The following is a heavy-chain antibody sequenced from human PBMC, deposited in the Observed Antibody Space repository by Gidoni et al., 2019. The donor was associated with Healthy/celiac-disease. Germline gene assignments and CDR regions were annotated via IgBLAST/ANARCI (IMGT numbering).Heavy chain of an antibody. D-gene: IGHD2-21*01. Sequence: QQMGCGGGGVNPGGYQRLSCEASVITCSSYAMHLVRQAPGKGLEWVAVISYDGSNKYYADSVKGRFTISRDNSKNTLYLQMNSLRAEDTAVYYCARDLFRYWYFDLWGRGTLVTVSS. CDR2: ISYDGSNK. J-gene: IGHJ2*01. V-gene: IGHV3-30-3*01. CDR3: ARDLFRYWYFDL. CDR1: VITCSSYA.